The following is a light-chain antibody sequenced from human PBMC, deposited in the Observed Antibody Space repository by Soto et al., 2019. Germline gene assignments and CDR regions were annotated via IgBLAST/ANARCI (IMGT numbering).Light chain of an antibody. J-gene: IGKJ2*01. CDR2: GAS. CDR1: QSVSSNY. CDR3: HQYGSLYT. V-gene: IGKV3-20*01. Sequence: EIVLTQSPGTLSLSPGERATLSCRASQSVSSNYLAWYQQKPGQAPRLLIYGASSRATGIPDRFSGSGSGKDFTLTISRLEPEDLAVYYCHQYGSLYTFGQGTKVEIK.